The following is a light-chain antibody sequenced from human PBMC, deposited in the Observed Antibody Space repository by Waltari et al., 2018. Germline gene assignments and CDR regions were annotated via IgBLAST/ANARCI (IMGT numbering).Light chain of an antibody. CDR1: RSILYSPNNKNY. CDR2: WAS. CDR3: QQYYSTLLT. V-gene: IGKV4-1*01. J-gene: IGKJ4*01. Sequence: DIVLTQYPESLTVSLVAWATINCKPTRSILYSPNNKNYLAWYQQKPGHPPKLLIYWASTRESGVPDRFSGSGSGTNFTLTISSLQAEDVSIYYCQQYYSTLLTFGGGTKVEIK.